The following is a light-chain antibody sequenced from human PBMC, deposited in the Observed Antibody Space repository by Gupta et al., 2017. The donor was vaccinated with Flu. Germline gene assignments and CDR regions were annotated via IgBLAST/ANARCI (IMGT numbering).Light chain of an antibody. CDR3: CSYAGSYTWL. J-gene: IGLJ3*02. CDR2: DVT. CDR1: SSDVGGYNY. Sequence: HSALTQPRSVSGSSGQSVTISCTGTSSDVGGYNYVSWYQQHPDKASKLIIYDVTKRPSGVPDRFSGSKSGNTASLTISGLQAEDEAEYYCCSYAGSYTWLFGGGTKLAVL. V-gene: IGLV2-11*01.